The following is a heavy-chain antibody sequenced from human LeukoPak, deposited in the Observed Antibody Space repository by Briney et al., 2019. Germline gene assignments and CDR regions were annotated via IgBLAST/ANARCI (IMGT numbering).Heavy chain of an antibody. CDR3: ARGQRYFDWSRHYYYMDV. CDR1: GYTFTGYY. V-gene: IGHV1-2*02. CDR2: INPNSGGT. Sequence: GASVKVSCKASGYTFTGYYMHWVRQAPGQGLEWMGWINPNSGGTNYAQKFQGRATMTRDTSISTAYMELSRLRSDDTAVYYCARGQRYFDWSRHYYYMDVWGKGTTVTISS. D-gene: IGHD3-9*01. J-gene: IGHJ6*03.